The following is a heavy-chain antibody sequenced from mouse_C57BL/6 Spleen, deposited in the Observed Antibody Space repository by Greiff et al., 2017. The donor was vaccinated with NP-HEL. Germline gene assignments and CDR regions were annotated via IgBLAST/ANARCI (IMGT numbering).Heavy chain of an antibody. J-gene: IGHJ4*01. CDR3: ARRDGSSYDYAMDY. D-gene: IGHD1-1*01. V-gene: IGHV14-2*01. CDR2: IDPEDGET. CDR1: GFNIKDYY. Sequence: VHVKQSGAELVKPGASVKLSCTASGFNIKDYYMHWVKQRTEQGLEWIGRIDPEDGETKYAPKFQGKATITADTSSNTAYLQLSSLTSEDTAVYYCARRDGSSYDYAMDYWGQGTSVTVSS.